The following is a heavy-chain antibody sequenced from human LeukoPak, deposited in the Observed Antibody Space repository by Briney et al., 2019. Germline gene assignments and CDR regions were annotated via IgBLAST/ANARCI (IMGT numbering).Heavy chain of an antibody. CDR3: ARAVEMATITYDY. CDR2: IYYSGST. CDR1: GGSISSYY. V-gene: IGHV4-59*08. J-gene: IGHJ4*02. Sequence: KPSETLSLTCTVSGGSISSYYWSWIRQPPGKGLEWIGYIYYSGSTNYNPSLKSRVTISVDTSKNQFSLKLSSVTAADTAVYYCARAVEMATITYDYWGQGTLVTVSS. D-gene: IGHD5-24*01.